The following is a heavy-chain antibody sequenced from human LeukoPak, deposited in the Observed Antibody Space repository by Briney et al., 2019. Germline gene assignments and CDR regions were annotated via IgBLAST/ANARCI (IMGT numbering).Heavy chain of an antibody. CDR3: ARDPPHYYDSTDYV. V-gene: IGHV3-30*04. Sequence: GGSLRLSCAASGFAFSNYAMHWVRQAPGKGLEWVTLISSDGTEKKYADSLKGRFTVSRDNSKNTLYLQMNSLRTEDTALYYCARDPPHYYDSTDYVWGQGTLVTVSS. CDR2: ISSDGTEK. CDR1: GFAFSNYA. J-gene: IGHJ4*02. D-gene: IGHD3-22*01.